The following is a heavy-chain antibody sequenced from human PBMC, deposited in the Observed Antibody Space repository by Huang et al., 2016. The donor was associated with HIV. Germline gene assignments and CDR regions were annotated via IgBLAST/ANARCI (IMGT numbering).Heavy chain of an antibody. CDR1: GFPFSDYG. CDR2: MAYDGTIK. J-gene: IGHJ5*02. D-gene: IGHD3-10*01. CDR3: LKDQVGP. V-gene: IGHV3-30*02. Sequence: QVQLVESGGGVVQPGGALRLSCATSGFPFSDYGLQWVRQNPGKGLEWVAFMAYDGTIKVYADSVEGRFTVSRDNSKSTLYLQMNSLRLEDTSIYYCLKDQVGPWGQGTLVTVSS.